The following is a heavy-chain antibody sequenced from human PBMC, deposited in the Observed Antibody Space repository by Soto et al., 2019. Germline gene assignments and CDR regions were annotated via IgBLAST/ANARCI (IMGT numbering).Heavy chain of an antibody. J-gene: IGHJ4*02. CDR3: AKDPLITMVPGVIL. CDR2: ISGSGGST. V-gene: IGHV3-23*01. Sequence: GGSLRLSCAASGFTFSSYAMSWVRQAPGKGLEWVSAISGSGGSTYYADSVKGRFTISRDNSKNTLYLQMNSLRAEDTAVYYCAKDPLITMVPGVILWGQGTLVTVSS. CDR1: GFTFSSYA. D-gene: IGHD3-10*01.